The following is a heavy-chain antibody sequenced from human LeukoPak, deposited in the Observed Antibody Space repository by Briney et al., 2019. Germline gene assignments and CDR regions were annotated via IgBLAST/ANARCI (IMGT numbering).Heavy chain of an antibody. J-gene: IGHJ4*02. CDR1: GFTFSNTW. V-gene: IGHV3-15*01. CDR2: IKSKTEGETI. CDR3: TRDWTTLIY. Sequence: GGSLRLSCAASGFTFSNTWMSWVRQAPGKGLEWVARIKSKTEGETIDYSAPVKGRFTISRDDSKNTLYLQMNTLKTEDTAVYYCTRDWTTLIYWGQGTLVTVSS. D-gene: IGHD4-17*01.